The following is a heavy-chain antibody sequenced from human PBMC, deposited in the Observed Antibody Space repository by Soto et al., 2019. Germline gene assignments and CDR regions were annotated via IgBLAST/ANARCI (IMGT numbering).Heavy chain of an antibody. J-gene: IGHJ5*02. D-gene: IGHD3-3*01. CDR3: AKAHDDFWSGYPTHYNWFDP. CDR2: ISGSGGST. Sequence: GGSLRLSCAASGFTFSSYAMSWVRQAPGKGLEWVSAISGSGGSTYYADSVKGRFTISRDNSKNTLYLQMNSLRAEDTAVYYCAKAHDDFWSGYPTHYNWFDPCGQGTLVTVSS. CDR1: GFTFSSYA. V-gene: IGHV3-23*01.